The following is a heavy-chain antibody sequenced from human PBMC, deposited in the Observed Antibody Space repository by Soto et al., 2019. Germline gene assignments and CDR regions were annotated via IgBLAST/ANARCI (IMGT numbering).Heavy chain of an antibody. J-gene: IGHJ2*01. CDR2: VHYSGST. CDR1: NGSISNYY. CDR3: ARGGPGYFDL. Sequence: QVQLQESGPGLVKPSETLSLTCSVSNGSISNYYWSWIRQPPGKGLEYIGYVHYSGSTNYKPSLYSRVTISIDTSKNQFSLKLSSVTAAHTAVYFCARGGPGYFDLWGRGTRVTVSS. V-gene: IGHV4-59*01.